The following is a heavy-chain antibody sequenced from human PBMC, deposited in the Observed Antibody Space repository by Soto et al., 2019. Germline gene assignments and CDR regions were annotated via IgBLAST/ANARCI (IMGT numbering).Heavy chain of an antibody. CDR1: GFTFSSYA. CDR2: ISGSGGST. D-gene: IGHD6-19*01. J-gene: IGHJ4*02. CDR3: AKAGTGSGSSGWFDY. Sequence: EVQLLESGGGLVQPGGSLRLSCAASGFTFSSYAMSWVRQAPGKGLEWVSAISGSGGSTYYADSVKGRFTISRDNSXSTLYLQMNSLRAEDTAVYYCAKAGTGSGSSGWFDYWGQGTLVTVSS. V-gene: IGHV3-23*01.